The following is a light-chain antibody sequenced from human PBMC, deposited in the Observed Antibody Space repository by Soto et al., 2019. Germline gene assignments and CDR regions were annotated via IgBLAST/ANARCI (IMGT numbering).Light chain of an antibody. Sequence: SALTQPRSVSGSPGQSVTISCTGPTIDVDSSNYVSWYQQHPGKAPKLMIYDVSERPSGVPDRFSGSKSGNTASLTVSGLQAADEADYFCKSYAGSNTYVFGSGTKLTVL. CDR1: TIDVDSSNY. CDR3: KSYAGSNTYV. V-gene: IGLV2-11*01. J-gene: IGLJ1*01. CDR2: DVS.